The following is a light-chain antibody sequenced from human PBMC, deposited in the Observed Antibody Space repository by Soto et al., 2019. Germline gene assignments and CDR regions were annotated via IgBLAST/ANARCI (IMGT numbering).Light chain of an antibody. Sequence: EIVLTQSPDTLSLSPGERATLSCRASQSVSSYLAWYQQKPGQAPRPLIYDASNRATGIPARFSGSGSGTDFTLTISRLAPGDSAVYYCQQYGSSPTFGGGTKVDIK. J-gene: IGKJ4*01. V-gene: IGKV3-20*01. CDR3: QQYGSSPT. CDR1: QSVSSY. CDR2: DAS.